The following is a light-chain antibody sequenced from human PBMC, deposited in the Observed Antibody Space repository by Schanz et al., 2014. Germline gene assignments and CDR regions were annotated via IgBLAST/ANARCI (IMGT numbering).Light chain of an antibody. V-gene: IGKV3-20*01. Sequence: EILITQSPATLSVSPGQRATLSCRASHSVTSNLAWYQQKPGQAPRLLIYGTSIRATGIPDRFSGSGSGTDFTLTISRLEPEDFAVYYCQHYGSSPPFAFGQGTKLEIK. CDR1: HSVTSN. J-gene: IGKJ2*01. CDR2: GTS. CDR3: QHYGSSPPFA.